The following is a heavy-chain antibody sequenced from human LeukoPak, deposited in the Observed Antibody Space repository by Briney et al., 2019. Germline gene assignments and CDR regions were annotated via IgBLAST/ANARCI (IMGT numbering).Heavy chain of an antibody. CDR1: GYTFTSYG. J-gene: IGHJ3*02. D-gene: IGHD6-13*01. CDR2: ISTFNANT. V-gene: IGHV1-18*01. Sequence: ASVKVSWKASGYTFTSYGISWVRQAPGQGLEWMGWISTFNANTNYAQRLQSRVTMTTDTSTSTAYMELRSLRAEDTAVYYCARELMAAGTAFDIWGQGTMVTVSS. CDR3: ARELMAAGTAFDI.